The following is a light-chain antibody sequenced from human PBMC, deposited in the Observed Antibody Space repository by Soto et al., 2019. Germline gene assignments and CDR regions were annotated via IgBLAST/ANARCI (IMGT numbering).Light chain of an antibody. CDR1: SSDVGGYNF. J-gene: IGLJ1*01. V-gene: IGLV2-14*01. CDR3: SSYTSISTYV. Sequence: QSALTQPASVSGSPGQSITISCTGTSSDVGGYNFVSWYQQHPDKAPKLMIYDVTNRPSGVSNRFSGSKSGNTASLTISGLQDEDEDYYYCSSYTSISTYVFGTGTKLTVL. CDR2: DVT.